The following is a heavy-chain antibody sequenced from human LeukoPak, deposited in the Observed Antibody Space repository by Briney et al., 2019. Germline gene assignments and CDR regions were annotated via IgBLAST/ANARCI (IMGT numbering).Heavy chain of an antibody. CDR3: ARGDDRPAGFDY. CDR1: GGTFTSYA. V-gene: IGHV1-69*05. J-gene: IGHJ4*02. Sequence: SVKVSCKASGGTFTSYAISWVRQAPGQGLEWMGRIIPIFGTANYAQKFQGRVTITTDESTSTAYMELRSLRSDDTAVYYCARGDDRPAGFDYWGQGTLVTVSS. CDR2: IIPIFGTA. D-gene: IGHD3-22*01.